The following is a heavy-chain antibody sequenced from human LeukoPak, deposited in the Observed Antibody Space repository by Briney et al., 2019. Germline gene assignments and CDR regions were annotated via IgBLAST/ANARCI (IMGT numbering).Heavy chain of an antibody. J-gene: IGHJ4*02. CDR3: ARNFGSQQFDY. Sequence: AGGSLRLSCAASGFTSRNYWMDWVRQAPGKGLEWVANIKQDGSVKNYVDFVKGRFTISRDNTKSSLYLEMNNLRGEDTAVYYCARNFGSQQFDYWGQGTLVTVSS. CDR1: GFTSRNYW. D-gene: IGHD3-3*01. CDR2: IKQDGSVK. V-gene: IGHV3-7*01.